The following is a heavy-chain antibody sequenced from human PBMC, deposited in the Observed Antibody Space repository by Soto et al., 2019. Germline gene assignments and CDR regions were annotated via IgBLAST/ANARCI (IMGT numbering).Heavy chain of an antibody. CDR1: GFMFSSHW. CDR2: INHHGGET. D-gene: IGHD6-6*01. CDR3: AKDRYSSSAYYYYGMDA. V-gene: IGHV3-7*03. Sequence: GGSLRLSCEVSGFMFSSHWMAWVRQAPGRGLEWVANINHHGGETYYGDSVKGRFTISRDNTKNSLYLQMNSLRAEDTALYYCAKDRYSSSAYYYYGMDAWGQGTTVTVSS. J-gene: IGHJ6*02.